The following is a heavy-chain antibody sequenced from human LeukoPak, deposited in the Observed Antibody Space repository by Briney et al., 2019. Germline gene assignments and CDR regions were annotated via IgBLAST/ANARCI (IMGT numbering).Heavy chain of an antibody. CDR3: ARVRQQLVIGAFDI. J-gene: IGHJ3*02. V-gene: IGHV4-4*07. D-gene: IGHD6-13*01. CDR1: GGSISNYY. Sequence: KSSETLSLTCTVSGGSISNYYWSWIRQPAGKGLEWIGRISASGNTNYNPSLKSRVTMSVDTSMNLFALKLSSVTAADTAVYYCARVRQQLVIGAFDIWGQGTMVTVSS. CDR2: ISASGNT.